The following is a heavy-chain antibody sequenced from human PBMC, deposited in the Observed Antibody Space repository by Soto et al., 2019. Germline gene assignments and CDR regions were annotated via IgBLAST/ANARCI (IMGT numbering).Heavy chain of an antibody. J-gene: IGHJ5*02. D-gene: IGHD2-2*01. CDR3: TLNPGSRVVVPAATSRNNWFDP. Sequence: SETLSLTCAVYGGSFSGYYWSWIRQPPGKGLEWIGEINHSGSTNYNPSLKSRVTISVDTSKNQFSLNLSSVTAADTAVYYCTLNPGSRVVVPAATSRNNWFDPWGQGTLVTVSS. V-gene: IGHV4-34*01. CDR2: INHSGST. CDR1: GGSFSGYY.